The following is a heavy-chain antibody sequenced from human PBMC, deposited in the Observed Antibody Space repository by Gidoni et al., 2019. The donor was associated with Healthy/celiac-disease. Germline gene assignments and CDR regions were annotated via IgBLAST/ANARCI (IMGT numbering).Heavy chain of an antibody. Sequence: QVQLVQSGAEVKKPGASVKVSCKASGYTFTSYGISWVRQAPGQGLEWMGWISAYNGNTNYAQKLQGRVTMTTDTSTSTAYMELRSLRSDDTAVYYCARDRRVATPLINYYYYYGMDVWGQGTTVTVSS. V-gene: IGHV1-18*04. J-gene: IGHJ6*02. CDR1: GYTFTSYG. D-gene: IGHD5-12*01. CDR3: ARDRRVATPLINYYYYYGMDV. CDR2: ISAYNGNT.